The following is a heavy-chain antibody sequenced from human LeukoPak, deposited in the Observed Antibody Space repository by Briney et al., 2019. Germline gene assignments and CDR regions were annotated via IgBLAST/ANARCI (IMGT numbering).Heavy chain of an antibody. CDR2: ISGSSSYT. CDR1: GFTFGDYY. Sequence: PGGSLRLSCAASGFTFGDYYMSWIRQAPGKGLEWVSYISGSSSYTIYADSVKGRFTISRDNADNSLYLHMNSLRAEDTAVYYCARPLMGGGNSPFDSWGQGTLVTVSS. CDR3: ARPLMGGGNSPFDS. D-gene: IGHD4-23*01. J-gene: IGHJ4*02. V-gene: IGHV3-11*03.